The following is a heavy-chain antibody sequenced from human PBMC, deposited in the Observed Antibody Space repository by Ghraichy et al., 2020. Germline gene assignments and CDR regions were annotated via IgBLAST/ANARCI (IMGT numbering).Heavy chain of an antibody. Sequence: ASVKVSCKASGYTFTSYGISWVRQAPGQGLEWMGWISAYNGNTNYAQKLQGRVTMTTDTSTSTAYMELRSLRSDDTAVYYCARESYYDFWSGYFETNWFDPWGQGTLVTVSS. V-gene: IGHV1-18*01. D-gene: IGHD3-3*01. J-gene: IGHJ5*02. CDR2: ISAYNGNT. CDR3: ARESYYDFWSGYFETNWFDP. CDR1: GYTFTSYG.